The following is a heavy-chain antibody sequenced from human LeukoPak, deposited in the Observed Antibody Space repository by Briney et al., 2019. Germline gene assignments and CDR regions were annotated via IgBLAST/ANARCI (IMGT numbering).Heavy chain of an antibody. CDR2: IYSGGST. V-gene: IGHV3-66*01. CDR1: GFTFSSYG. D-gene: IGHD3-22*01. CDR3: ARVVSYYDSSGYYPYGAFDI. Sequence: GGSLRLSCATTGFTFSSYGMSWVRKAPGKELEWVSVIYSGGSTYYADSGKGRFTISRDNSKNTLYLQMNSLRAEDTAVYYCARVVSYYDSSGYYPYGAFDIWGQGTMVTVSS. J-gene: IGHJ3*02.